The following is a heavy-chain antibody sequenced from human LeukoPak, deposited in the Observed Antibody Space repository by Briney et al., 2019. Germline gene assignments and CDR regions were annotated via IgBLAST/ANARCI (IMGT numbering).Heavy chain of an antibody. CDR3: ARARSYYYYMDV. V-gene: IGHV3-30-3*01. CDR1: EFTFSNYG. CDR2: ITYDGSKE. Sequence: GGSLRLSCAASEFTFSNYGMHWVRQAPGQRLEWVAVITYDGSKENYAASVRGRFTISRDNSKNTLHLQMNSLRLEDTAVYYCARARSYYYYMDVWGKGTTVTVSS. J-gene: IGHJ6*03.